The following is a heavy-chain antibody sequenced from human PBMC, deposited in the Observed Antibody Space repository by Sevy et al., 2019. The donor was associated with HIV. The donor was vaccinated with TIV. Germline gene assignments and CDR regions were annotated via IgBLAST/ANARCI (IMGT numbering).Heavy chain of an antibody. V-gene: IGHV1-18*01. CDR3: ARGKYDSDSSGYPATEYYFDY. CDR1: GYIFTTYG. CDR2: ISAYNGNT. J-gene: IGHJ4*02. Sequence: ASVKVSCKASGYIFTTYGISWVRQAPGQGLEWMGWISAYNGNTYYAQKLQGRVTMTTDTFTGTAYMELRSLRSDDTAVYYCARGKYDSDSSGYPATEYYFDYWGQGTLVTVSS. D-gene: IGHD3-22*01.